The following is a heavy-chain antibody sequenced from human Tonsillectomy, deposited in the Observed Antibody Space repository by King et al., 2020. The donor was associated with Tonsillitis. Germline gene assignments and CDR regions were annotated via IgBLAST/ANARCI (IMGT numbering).Heavy chain of an antibody. CDR3: ARDEGMATAADY. Sequence: QLVQSGTEVRKPGASVKVSCKASTYTFTGSYIHWVRQAPGQGLEWMGGINPNNGVTKYAQKFQGRLTMTRATSITTAYMDLGSLRSDDTAVYYCARDEGMATAADYWGQGTLVTVSS. D-gene: IGHD5-12*01. CDR2: INPNNGVT. J-gene: IGHJ4*02. CDR1: TYTFTGSY. V-gene: IGHV1-2*02.